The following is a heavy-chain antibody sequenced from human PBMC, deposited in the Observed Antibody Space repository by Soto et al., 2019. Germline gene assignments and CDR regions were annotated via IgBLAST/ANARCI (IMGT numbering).Heavy chain of an antibody. V-gene: IGHV4-59*01. J-gene: IGHJ3*02. CDR1: GGSISSYY. CDR3: ARDSKRALDI. CDR2: IYYSGST. Sequence: PSETLSLTCTVSGGSISSYYWSWIRQPPGKGLEWIGYIYYSGSTNYNPSLKSRVTISVDTSKNQFSLKLSSVTAADTAVYYCARDSKRALDIWGQGTMVTVSS.